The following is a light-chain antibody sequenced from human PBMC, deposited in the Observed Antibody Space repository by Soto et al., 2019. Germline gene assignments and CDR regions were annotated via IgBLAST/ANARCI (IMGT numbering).Light chain of an antibody. Sequence: QSVRTQPPSASGTPGQRVTISCSGSSSNIGSNTVNWYQQLPGTAPKLLIYRNNQRPSGVPDRFSGSKSGTSASLAISGLQSEDEADYFCAAWDDSLNAVLFGGGTKLTVL. V-gene: IGLV1-44*01. CDR2: RNN. CDR3: AAWDDSLNAVL. J-gene: IGLJ2*01. CDR1: SSNIGSNT.